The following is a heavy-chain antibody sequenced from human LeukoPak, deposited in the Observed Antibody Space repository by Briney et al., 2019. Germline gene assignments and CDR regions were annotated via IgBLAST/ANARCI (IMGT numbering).Heavy chain of an antibody. CDR1: GFTFSSYA. CDR3: AKDIRGSGNYGWFDP. Sequence: GGSLRLSCVASGFTFSSYAMSWVRQAPGKGLEWVAAISDSGGSTYYVDSVRGGFIISRDNSKNTLYLQMNSLRAEDTAVYYCAKDIRGSGNYGWFDPWGQGTLVTASS. J-gene: IGHJ5*02. CDR2: ISDSGGST. D-gene: IGHD3-10*01. V-gene: IGHV3-23*01.